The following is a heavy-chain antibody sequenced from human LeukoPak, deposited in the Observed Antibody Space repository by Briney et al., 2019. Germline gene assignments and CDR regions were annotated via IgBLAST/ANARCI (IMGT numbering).Heavy chain of an antibody. J-gene: IGHJ4*02. D-gene: IGHD4/OR15-4a*01. Sequence: SETLSLTCAVYGGSLSGYYWSWIRQSPGKGLEWIGEINHGGSTNYNPSLKSRVTMSVDTSKNHFSLKLSSVTAANTAVYFCAREGRMSMGIEYWGQGTLVTVSS. V-gene: IGHV4-34*01. CDR3: AREGRMSMGIEY. CDR1: GGSLSGYY. CDR2: INHGGST.